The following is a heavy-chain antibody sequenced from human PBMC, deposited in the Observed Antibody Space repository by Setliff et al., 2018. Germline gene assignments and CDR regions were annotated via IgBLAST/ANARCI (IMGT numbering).Heavy chain of an antibody. Sequence: GASVKVSCKASGYTFTSYYINWVRQATGQGLEWMGWMNPNSGHTGYAQKFQGRVTITRNTSISTIYMELSSLRSEDTAVYYCARGSRSGGKGGYNWFDPWGQGTLVTVSS. CDR1: GYTFTSYY. CDR2: MNPNSGHT. V-gene: IGHV1-8*03. CDR3: ARGSRSGGKGGYNWFDP. J-gene: IGHJ5*02. D-gene: IGHD2-15*01.